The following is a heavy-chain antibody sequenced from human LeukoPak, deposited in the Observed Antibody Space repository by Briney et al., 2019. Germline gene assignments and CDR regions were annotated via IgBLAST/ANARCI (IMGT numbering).Heavy chain of an antibody. CDR1: GNSFTNSW. D-gene: IGHD6-13*01. J-gene: IGHJ6*03. CDR3: AGTQYISSLYNYNYMDV. Sequence: GESLKISCKGSGNSFTNSWIGCVRQMPGKGLEWMGIIYPGDSDTRYSPSFQGQVTISADKSISTAYLQWSSLKASDTAMYYCAGTQYISSLYNYNYMDVWGKGTTVTVSS. V-gene: IGHV5-51*01. CDR2: IYPGDSDT.